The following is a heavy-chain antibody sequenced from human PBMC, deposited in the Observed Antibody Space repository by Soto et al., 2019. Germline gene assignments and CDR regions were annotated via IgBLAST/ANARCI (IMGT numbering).Heavy chain of an antibody. V-gene: IGHV3-33*01. CDR1: GFTFSSYG. J-gene: IGHJ4*02. Sequence: GGSLRLSCAASGFTFSSYGMHWVRQAPGKGLEWVAVIWYDGSNKYYADSVKGRFTISRDNSKNTLYLQMNSLRAEDTAVYYCARAARLRIAVAGTNLWGQGTLVTVSS. CDR2: IWYDGSNK. CDR3: ARAARLRIAVAGTNL. D-gene: IGHD6-19*01.